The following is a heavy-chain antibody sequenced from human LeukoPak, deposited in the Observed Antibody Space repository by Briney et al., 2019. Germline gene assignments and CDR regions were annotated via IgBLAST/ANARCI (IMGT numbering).Heavy chain of an antibody. D-gene: IGHD5-18*01. CDR3: ARGGTWIQLCDY. Sequence: GGSLRLSCAASGFTLSSYAMHWVRQAPGKGLEWVAVIWFDGSDKYYADSVKGRFTISRDNSKNTLSLQMNSLRAEDTAVYYCARGGTWIQLCDYWGQGTLVTVSS. CDR2: IWFDGSDK. CDR1: GFTLSSYA. V-gene: IGHV3-33*08. J-gene: IGHJ4*02.